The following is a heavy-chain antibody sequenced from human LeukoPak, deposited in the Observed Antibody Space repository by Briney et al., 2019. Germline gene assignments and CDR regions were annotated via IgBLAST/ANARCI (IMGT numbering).Heavy chain of an antibody. J-gene: IGHJ3*02. CDR2: IYSSGST. CDR3: AMYYAYPNHAFES. D-gene: IGHD3-3*01. Sequence: SETLSLTCGVSGVSISDRSYYWSWIRQSPGKGLEWIGSIYSSGSTYYNPSLQSRVTISKDTSENQFSLNMAFVTAADTAVYYCAMYYAYPNHAFESWGQGTMVIVSS. V-gene: IGHV4-39*07. CDR1: GVSISDRSYY.